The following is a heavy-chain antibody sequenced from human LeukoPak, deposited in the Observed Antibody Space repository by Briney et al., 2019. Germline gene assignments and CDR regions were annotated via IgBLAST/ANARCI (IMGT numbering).Heavy chain of an antibody. CDR2: VSASGFT. J-gene: IGHJ4*02. V-gene: IGHV3-23*01. CDR3: AKARTANDYGSGSSYKGFDS. CDR1: GFSAFGLNSYA. D-gene: IGHD3-10*01. Sequence: GGSLRLSCVASGFSAFGLNSYALSWVRQAPGKGLEWVSVVSASGFTSYGDSVKGRFTISRDKSKNTVHLDMNTLRAEDTARYYCAKARTANDYGSGSSYKGFDSWGQGTLVTVSS.